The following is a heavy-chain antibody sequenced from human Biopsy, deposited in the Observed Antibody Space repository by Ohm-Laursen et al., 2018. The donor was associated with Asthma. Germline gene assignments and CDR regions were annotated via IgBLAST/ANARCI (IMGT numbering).Heavy chain of an antibody. J-gene: IGHJ6*02. D-gene: IGHD6-19*01. V-gene: IGHV4-4*03. Sequence: PGTLSLTCTVSGGSIISSSWWSWVRQTPGKGLEWTGEIYHSGPTNYNPSLKSRVTISVDKSKNQFSLKLTSATAADTAVYYCAKIYDRLVLYGMDVWGQGTTVTVSS. CDR2: IYHSGPT. CDR1: GGSIISSSW. CDR3: AKIYDRLVLYGMDV.